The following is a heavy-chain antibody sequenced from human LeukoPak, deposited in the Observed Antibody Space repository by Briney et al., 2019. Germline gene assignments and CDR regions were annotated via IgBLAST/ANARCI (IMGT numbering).Heavy chain of an antibody. CDR1: GYTFTGYY. CDR2: INPNSGGT. D-gene: IGHD4-17*01. J-gene: IGHJ5*02. Sequence: ASVKVFCKASGYTFTGYYMHWVRQAPGQGLEWMGWINPNSGGTNYAQKFQGRVTMTRDTSISTAYMELSRLRSDDTAVYYCARAPRGDDYGDYEGRFDPWGQGTLVTVSS. CDR3: ARAPRGDDYGDYEGRFDP. V-gene: IGHV1-2*02.